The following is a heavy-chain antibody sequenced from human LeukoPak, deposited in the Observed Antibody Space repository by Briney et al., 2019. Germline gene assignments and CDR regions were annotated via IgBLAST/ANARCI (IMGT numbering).Heavy chain of an antibody. D-gene: IGHD6-13*01. CDR3: AREYSSPGPFDY. V-gene: IGHV1-69*13. CDR1: GGTFSSYA. Sequence: EASVNVSCKASGGTFSSYAISWVRQAPGQGLEWMGGIIPIFGTANYAQKFQGRVTITADESTSTAYMELSSLRSEDTAVYYCAREYSSPGPFDYWGQGTLVTVSS. CDR2: IIPIFGTA. J-gene: IGHJ4*02.